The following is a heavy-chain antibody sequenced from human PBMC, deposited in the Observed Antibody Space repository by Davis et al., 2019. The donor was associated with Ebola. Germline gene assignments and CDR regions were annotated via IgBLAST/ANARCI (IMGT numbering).Heavy chain of an antibody. J-gene: IGHJ4*02. CDR2: TYYRSKWFV. Sequence: MPSETLSPTCPLSGPSVSSNSAAWNWIMQSPSRGLEWLGRTYYRSKWFVDYAASVKSRITLNPATSKNQFSLQLTSVTPEDTAVYYCASDPPYEQGYDYWGQGNPVAGSS. V-gene: IGHV6-1*01. D-gene: IGHD3-22*01. CDR1: GPSVSSNSAA. CDR3: ASDPPYEQGYDY.